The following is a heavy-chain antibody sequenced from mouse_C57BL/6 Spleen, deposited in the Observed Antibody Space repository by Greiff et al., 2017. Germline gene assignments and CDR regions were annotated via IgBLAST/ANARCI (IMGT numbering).Heavy chain of an antibody. CDR3: ARGATVVAGDAMDY. J-gene: IGHJ4*01. D-gene: IGHD1-1*01. CDR1: GYAFTNYL. Sequence: VMLQQSGAELVRPGTSVKVSCKASGYAFTNYLIEWVKQRPGQGLEWIGVINPGSGGTNYNEKFKGKATLTADKSSSTAYMQLSSLTSEDSAVYFCARGATVVAGDAMDYWGQGTSVTVSS. V-gene: IGHV1-54*01. CDR2: INPGSGGT.